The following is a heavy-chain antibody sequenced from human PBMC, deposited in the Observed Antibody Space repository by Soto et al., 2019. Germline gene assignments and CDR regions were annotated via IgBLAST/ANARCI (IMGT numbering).Heavy chain of an antibody. V-gene: IGHV1-2*02. CDR1: GYTFTGYY. D-gene: IGHD3-22*01. CDR2: INPNSGGT. Sequence: GASVKVSCKASGYTFTGYYMHWVRQAPGQGLEWMGWINPNSGGTNYAQKFQGRVTMTRDTSISTAYMELSRLRSDDTAVYYFERSLQLWHYYDSSGYYDYWGQGTLVTVSS. CDR3: ERSLQLWHYYDSSGYYDY. J-gene: IGHJ4*02.